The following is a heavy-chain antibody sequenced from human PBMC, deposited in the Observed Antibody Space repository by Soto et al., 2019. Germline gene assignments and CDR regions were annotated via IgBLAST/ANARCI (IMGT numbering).Heavy chain of an antibody. CDR3: ARDHFFRAAADPWPLDY. CDR2: TYYRSKWYN. V-gene: IGHV6-1*01. Sequence: SQTLSLTCAISGYSVSNNSAAWNWIRQSPSRGLEWLGRTYYRSKWYNDYAVSVKSRITISPDTSKNQFSLQLNSVTPEDTAVYYFARDHFFRAAADPWPLDYWAREPWSPSPQ. CDR1: GYSVSNNSAA. J-gene: IGHJ4*02. D-gene: IGHD6-13*01.